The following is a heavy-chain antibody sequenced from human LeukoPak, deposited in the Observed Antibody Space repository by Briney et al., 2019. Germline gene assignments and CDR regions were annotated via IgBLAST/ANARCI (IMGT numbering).Heavy chain of an antibody. CDR3: ARGGYDFWSGYSYNWFDP. D-gene: IGHD3-3*01. J-gene: IGHJ5*02. CDR1: GGSIGNYY. CDR2: IYYTGST. Sequence: PSETLSLTCSVSGGSIGNYYWSWIRQPPGKGLEWIGYIYYTGSTTYNPSLKSRVTMSVDTSKNQLSLNLSSVTAADTAVYYCARGGYDFWSGYSYNWFDPWGQGTLVTVSS. V-gene: IGHV4-59*01.